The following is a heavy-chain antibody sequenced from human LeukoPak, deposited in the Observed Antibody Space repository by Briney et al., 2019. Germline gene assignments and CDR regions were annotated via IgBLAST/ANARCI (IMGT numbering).Heavy chain of an antibody. D-gene: IGHD6-19*01. Sequence: GGSLRLSCAASGFTFSSYWMSWVRQAPGKGLEWVANIKQDGSEKYYVDSVKGRFTISRDNAKNSLYLQMNSLRAEDTAVYYCARDRGGSSGWYLLDYWGQGTLVTVSS. CDR1: GFTFSSYW. V-gene: IGHV3-7*01. CDR3: ARDRGGSSGWYLLDY. CDR2: IKQDGSEK. J-gene: IGHJ4*02.